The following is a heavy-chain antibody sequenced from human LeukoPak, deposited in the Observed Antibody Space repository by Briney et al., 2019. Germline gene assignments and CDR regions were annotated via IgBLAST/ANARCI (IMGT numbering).Heavy chain of an antibody. CDR3: AIAQSWDELFDS. D-gene: IGHD1-26*01. CDR1: GIAVTGNY. V-gene: IGHV3-53*01. Sequence: GGSLTLSCAASGIAVTGNYMGWVRQPPGKGLEWVSFISINTDTFYADSVRGRFTISRDSSENTLFLQMNSLRDEDSAVYYCAIAQSWDELFDSWGQGTLVTVSS. CDR2: ISINTDT. J-gene: IGHJ4*02.